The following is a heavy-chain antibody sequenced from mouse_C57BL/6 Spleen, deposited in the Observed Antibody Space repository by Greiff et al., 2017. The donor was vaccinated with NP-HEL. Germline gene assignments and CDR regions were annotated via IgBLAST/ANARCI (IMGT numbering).Heavy chain of an antibody. CDR1: GFTFSNYW. CDR3: TAGSSYVGYFDV. D-gene: IGHD1-1*01. J-gene: IGHJ1*03. Sequence: EVTLVESGGGLVQPGGSMKLSCAASGFTFSNYWMNWVRQSPEKGLEWVAQIRLKSHNYATHYAESVKGRFTISRDDSKSSVYLQMNNLRAEDTGIYYGTAGSSYVGYFDVWGTGTTVTVSS. CDR2: IRLKSHNYAT. V-gene: IGHV6-3*01.